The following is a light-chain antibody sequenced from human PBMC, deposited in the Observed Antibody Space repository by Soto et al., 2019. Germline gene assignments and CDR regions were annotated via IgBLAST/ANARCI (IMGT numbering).Light chain of an antibody. J-gene: IGLJ1*01. Sequence: QYALTQPASVSGSPGQSITISCTGTSNDVGGYNFVSWYQQHPGKAPKVMISEVSNRPSGVSIRFSGSKSGNTASLTISGLQAEDEADYYCTSHRKNSPLPYVFGTGTKLTVL. CDR3: TSHRKNSPLPYV. CDR2: EVS. CDR1: SNDVGGYNF. V-gene: IGLV2-14*01.